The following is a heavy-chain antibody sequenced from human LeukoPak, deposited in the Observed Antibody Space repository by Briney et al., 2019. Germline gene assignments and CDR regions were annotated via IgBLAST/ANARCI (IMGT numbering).Heavy chain of an antibody. V-gene: IGHV4-39*07. CDR2: IYYSGST. D-gene: IGHD3-10*01. J-gene: IGHJ6*02. CDR3: ARSTPGSPYYYYYYGMDV. CDR1: GGSISSSSYY. Sequence: SETLSLTCTVSGGSISSSSYYWGWIRQPPGKGLEWIGSIYYSGSTNYNPSLKSRVTISVDTSKNQFSLKLSSATAADTAVYYCARSTPGSPYYYYYYGMDVWGQGTTVTVSS.